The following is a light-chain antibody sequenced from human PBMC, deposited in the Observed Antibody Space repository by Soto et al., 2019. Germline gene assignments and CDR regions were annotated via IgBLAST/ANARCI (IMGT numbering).Light chain of an antibody. CDR1: QGISSY. CDR3: QQVNSFPST. Sequence: IQLTQSPSSLSASVGDRFTITFRASQGISSYLAWYQQKPWKAPKLLIYAASTLQIGVPSRFSGGGSGTDFTLTLSSLQPEDFATYYCQQVNSFPSTFGQGTRLEI. V-gene: IGKV1-9*01. J-gene: IGKJ5*01. CDR2: AAS.